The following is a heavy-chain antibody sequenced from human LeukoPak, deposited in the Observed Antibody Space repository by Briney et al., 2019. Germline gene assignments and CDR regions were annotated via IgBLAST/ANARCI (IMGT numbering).Heavy chain of an antibody. CDR3: ARDGTGIGDDAFDI. CDR2: ISAYNGNT. D-gene: IGHD1-1*01. V-gene: IGHV1-18*04. Sequence: ASVKVSCKASGYTFTDYHFHWVRQAPGQGLEWMGWISAYNGNTNYAQKLQGRVTMTTDTSTSTAYMELRSLRSDDTAVYYCARDGTGIGDDAFDIWGQGTMVTVSS. CDR1: GYTFTDYH. J-gene: IGHJ3*02.